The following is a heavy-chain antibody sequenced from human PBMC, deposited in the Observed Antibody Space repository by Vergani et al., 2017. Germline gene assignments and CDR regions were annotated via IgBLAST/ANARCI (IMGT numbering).Heavy chain of an antibody. J-gene: IGHJ3*02. CDR3: ARDSYCDSSDPSAFDI. CDR2: ISYDGSNK. D-gene: IGHD3-22*01. V-gene: IGHV3-30-3*01. CDR1: GFTFSSYA. Sequence: QVQLVESGGGVVQPGRSLRLSCAASGFTFSSYAMHWVRQAPGKGLEWVAVISYDGSNKYYADSVKGRFTISRDNSKNTLYLQMNSLRAEDTAVYYCARDSYCDSSDPSAFDIWGQGTMVTVSS.